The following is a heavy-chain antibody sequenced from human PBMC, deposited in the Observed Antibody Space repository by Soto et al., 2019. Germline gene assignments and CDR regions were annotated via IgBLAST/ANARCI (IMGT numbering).Heavy chain of an antibody. Sequence: VQLVESGGDLVQPGGSLRLSCAASGFTFSSYEMNWVRQAPGKGLEWVSYISSTGTSMDYADSVKGRFTISRDNAKNSLFLHLNSLRDEDTAVYYCARETHVIDYWGQATLVSVSA. V-gene: IGHV3-48*03. CDR3: ARETHVIDY. CDR1: GFTFSSYE. CDR2: ISSTGTSM. J-gene: IGHJ4*02.